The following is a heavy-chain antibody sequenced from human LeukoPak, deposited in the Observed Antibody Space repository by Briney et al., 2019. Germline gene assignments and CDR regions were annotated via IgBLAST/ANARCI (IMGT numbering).Heavy chain of an antibody. Sequence: GGSLRLSCAASGFTFSSYGMHWVRRAPGKGLEWVAFIRYDGSNKYYADSVKGRFTISRDNSKNTLYLQMNSLRAEDTAVYYCAKDPYYYDSSGRYYFDYWGQGTLVTVSS. J-gene: IGHJ4*02. CDR3: AKDPYYYDSSGRYYFDY. CDR2: IRYDGSNK. CDR1: GFTFSSYG. D-gene: IGHD3-22*01. V-gene: IGHV3-30*02.